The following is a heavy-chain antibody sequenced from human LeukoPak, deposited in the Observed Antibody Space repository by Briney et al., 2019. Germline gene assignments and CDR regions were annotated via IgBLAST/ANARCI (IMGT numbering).Heavy chain of an antibody. CDR3: ARGYYDSSDFEYLQH. V-gene: IGHV1-2*02. CDR1: GYTFTSYH. Sequence: GASVKVSCKASGYTFTSYHMHWVRQAPGQGLEWMGWINPNSGGTNYAQKFQGRVTMTRDTSISTVYMELRRLRSDDTAVFYCARGYYDSSDFEYLQHWGQGTLVTVSS. D-gene: IGHD3-22*01. J-gene: IGHJ1*01. CDR2: INPNSGGT.